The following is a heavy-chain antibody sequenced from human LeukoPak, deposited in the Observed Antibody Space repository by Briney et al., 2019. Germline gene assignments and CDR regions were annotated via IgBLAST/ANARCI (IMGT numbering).Heavy chain of an antibody. CDR3: ARVRDVSFSSSWFSIWDY. CDR2: ISGSGGST. D-gene: IGHD6-13*01. V-gene: IGHV3-23*01. CDR1: EFTFSDYA. Sequence: PGGSLRLSCAASEFTFSDYAMSWVRQAPGKGLECVSAISGSGGSTYYADSVKDRFTISRDNAKNSLYLQMNSLRAEDTGVYYCARVRDVSFSSSWFSIWDYWGQGTQVTVSS. J-gene: IGHJ4*02.